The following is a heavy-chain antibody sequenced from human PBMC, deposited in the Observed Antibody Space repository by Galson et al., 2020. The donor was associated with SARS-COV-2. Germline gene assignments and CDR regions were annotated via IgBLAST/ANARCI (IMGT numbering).Heavy chain of an antibody. V-gene: IGHV4-59*01. D-gene: IGHD6-19*01. CDR3: ARVGAVAAEDAFDI. CDR2: IYYSGST. Sequence: SETLSLTCTVSGGSISSYYWSWIRQPPGKGLEWIGYIYYSGSTNYNPSLKSRVTISVDTSKNQFSLKLSSVTAADTAVYYCARVGAVAAEDAFDIWGQGTMVTVSS. J-gene: IGHJ3*02. CDR1: GGSISSYY.